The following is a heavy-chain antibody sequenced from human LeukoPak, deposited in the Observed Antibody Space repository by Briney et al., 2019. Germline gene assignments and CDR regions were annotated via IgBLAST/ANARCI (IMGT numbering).Heavy chain of an antibody. J-gene: IGHJ4*02. CDR3: ARDSHYYDSSGYFQGFDY. CDR2: IYYSGST. D-gene: IGHD3-22*01. CDR1: GGSISSGDYY. V-gene: IGHV4-30-4*08. Sequence: SQTLSLTCTVSGGSISSGDYYWSWIRQPPGKGLEWTGYIYYSGSTYYNPSLKSRVTISVDTSKNQFSLKLSSVTAADTAVYYCARDSHYYDSSGYFQGFDYWGQGTLVTVSS.